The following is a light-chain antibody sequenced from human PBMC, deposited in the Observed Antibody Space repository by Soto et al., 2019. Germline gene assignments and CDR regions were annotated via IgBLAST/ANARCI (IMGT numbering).Light chain of an antibody. J-gene: IGKJ5*01. CDR2: DAS. CDR1: QSVSSN. Sequence: EIVMTQSPAPLSVSPGERATLSCRASQSVSSNLAWYQQKPGQAPRLLIYDASSRASGISDRFSGSGSGTDFTLTISRLEPEDFGVYYCQQYGSSPPITFGQGTRLEIK. V-gene: IGKV3-20*01. CDR3: QQYGSSPPIT.